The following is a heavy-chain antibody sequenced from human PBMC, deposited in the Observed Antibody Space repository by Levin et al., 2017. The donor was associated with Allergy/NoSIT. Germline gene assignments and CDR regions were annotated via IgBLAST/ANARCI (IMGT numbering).Heavy chain of an antibody. CDR1: GYTFTRYW. V-gene: IGHV5-10-1*01. D-gene: IGHD5-24*01. CDR2: IDPSDSYT. J-gene: IGHJ6*03. CDR3: TRHVDGDYYLDV. Sequence: GASVKVSCKGSGYTFTRYWINWVRQMPGKGLEWMARIDPSDSYTDYSPSFQGHVTISVDRSISTAYLQWSSLRASDTAMYYCTRHVDGDYYLDVWGKGTTVIVSS.